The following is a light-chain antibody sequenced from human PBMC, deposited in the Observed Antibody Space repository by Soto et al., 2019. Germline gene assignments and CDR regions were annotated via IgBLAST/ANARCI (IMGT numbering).Light chain of an antibody. J-gene: IGLJ1*01. CDR2: DVS. Sequence: QSVLTQPASVSGSPGQSITISCTGTSSDVGGYNYVSWYQQHPGKAPKLMIYDVSNRPSGVSNRFSGSKSGNTASLTISGLQAEDEAVYYCSSYPRSSTGFVFGIGTKVPAL. CDR1: SSDVGGYNY. CDR3: SSYPRSSTGFV. V-gene: IGLV2-14*01.